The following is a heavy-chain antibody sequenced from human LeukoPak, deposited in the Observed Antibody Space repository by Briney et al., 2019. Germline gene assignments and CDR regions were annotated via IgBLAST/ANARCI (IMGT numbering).Heavy chain of an antibody. Sequence: PSETLSLTCTVSGGSISSFYWSWIRQPPGKGLEWIGYMYYGGSPNYNPSRKSRVITSLDTSKKQFSLKLNYVTTADTAVYYCVTGRYSYGWYDHWGQGILVIVSS. CDR1: GGSISSFY. J-gene: IGHJ5*02. V-gene: IGHV4-59*13. D-gene: IGHD1-26*01. CDR2: MYYGGSP. CDR3: VTGRYSYGWYDH.